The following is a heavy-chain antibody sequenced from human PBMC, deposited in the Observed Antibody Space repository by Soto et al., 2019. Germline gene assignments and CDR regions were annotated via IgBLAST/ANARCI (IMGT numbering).Heavy chain of an antibody. V-gene: IGHV4-59*01. D-gene: IGHD3-3*01. CDR3: ARATYYDFWSGPGYYYYGMDV. J-gene: IGHJ6*02. CDR1: GGSISSYY. Sequence: SETLSLTCTVSGGSISSYYWSWIRQPPGKGLEWIGYIYYSGSTNYNPSLKSRVTISVDTSKNQFSLKLSSVTAADTAAYYCARATYYDFWSGPGYYYYGMDVWGQGTTVTVSS. CDR2: IYYSGST.